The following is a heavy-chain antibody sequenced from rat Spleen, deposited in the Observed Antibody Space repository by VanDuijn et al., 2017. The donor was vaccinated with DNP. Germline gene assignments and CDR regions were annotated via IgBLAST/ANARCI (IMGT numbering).Heavy chain of an antibody. D-gene: IGHD1-4*01. CDR3: ARTTRPSALDA. V-gene: IGHV2-41*01. CDR2: IWNTGGT. CDR1: GFSLTGYN. Sequence: QVQLKESGPGLVQPSQTLSLTCTVAGFSLTGYNVHWVRQPPGKGLEWMGIIWNTGGTRYNSALKSRLTIIKDTSKSQVFLKMNSLQTEDTATYYCARTTRPSALDAWGQGTSVTVSS. J-gene: IGHJ4*01.